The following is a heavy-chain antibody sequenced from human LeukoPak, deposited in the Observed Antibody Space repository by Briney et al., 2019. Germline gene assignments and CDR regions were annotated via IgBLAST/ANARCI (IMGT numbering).Heavy chain of an antibody. D-gene: IGHD6-6*01. Sequence: SETLSLTCTVSGGSIISSLYYWGWIRQPPGKGLEWIGNIYYSGSTYYNPSLKSRVSISVDMSDNQFSLRLSSVTAADTAVYYCARLHPYSSSSEDYWGQGTLVTVSS. CDR1: GGSIISSLYY. CDR2: IYYSGST. J-gene: IGHJ4*02. CDR3: ARLHPYSSSSEDY. V-gene: IGHV4-39*01.